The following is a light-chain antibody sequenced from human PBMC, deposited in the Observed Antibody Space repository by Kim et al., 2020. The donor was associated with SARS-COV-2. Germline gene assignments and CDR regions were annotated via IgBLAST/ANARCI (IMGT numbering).Light chain of an antibody. Sequence: GTTVTIPCTRSSGIIDDNYVQWYQQRPGGVPTTVIYEDDQRHSGVSDRFSGSIDNSSNSASLTISGLRTEDEADYYCQSYNRDNVLFGGGTQLTVL. CDR2: EDD. CDR3: QSYNRDNVL. J-gene: IGLJ2*01. CDR1: SGIIDDNY. V-gene: IGLV6-57*03.